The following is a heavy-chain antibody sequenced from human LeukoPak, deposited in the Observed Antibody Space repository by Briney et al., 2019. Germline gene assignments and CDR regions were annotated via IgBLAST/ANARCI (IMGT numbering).Heavy chain of an antibody. J-gene: IGHJ5*02. V-gene: IGHV3-23*01. CDR1: GFTLSGYA. D-gene: IGHD4-17*01. CDR2: MLSSGAT. Sequence: GGSLRLSCVASGFTLSGYAMSWVRQAPGKGPEWVSGMLSSGATYYSDSVKGRSTISRDSSKNTLYLQMNSLRSEDTAIYSCAKDLTFGDGRWEFVPWGQGTLVTVSS. CDR3: AKDLTFGDGRWEFVP.